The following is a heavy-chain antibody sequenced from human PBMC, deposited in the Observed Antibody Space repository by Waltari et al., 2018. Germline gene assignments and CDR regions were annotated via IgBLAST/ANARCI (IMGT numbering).Heavy chain of an antibody. CDR2: ISSSSYI. V-gene: IGHV3-21*01. D-gene: IGHD6-6*01. Sequence: EVQLVESGGGLVKPGGSLRLSCAASGFTFSSYSMNWVRQAPGKGLEWVLSISSSSYIYYEDSVKGRFTISRDNAKNSLYLQMNSLRAEDTAVYYCARAGGIAARALFDYWGQGTLVTVSS. CDR3: ARAGGIAARALFDY. CDR1: GFTFSSYS. J-gene: IGHJ4*02.